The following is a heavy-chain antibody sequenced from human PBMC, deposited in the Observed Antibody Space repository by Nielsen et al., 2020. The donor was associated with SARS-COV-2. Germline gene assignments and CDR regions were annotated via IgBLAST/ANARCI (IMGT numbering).Heavy chain of an antibody. CDR2: INPNSGGT. CDR3: ARDALSYGDYRTGSFDY. CDR1: GYTFTGYY. Sequence: ASVKVSCKASGYTFTGYYMHWVRQAPGQGLEWMGWINPNSGGTNYAQKFQGWVTMTRDTSISTAYMELSRLRSDDTAVYYCARDALSYGDYRTGSFDYWGQGTLVTVSS. D-gene: IGHD4-17*01. J-gene: IGHJ4*02. V-gene: IGHV1-2*04.